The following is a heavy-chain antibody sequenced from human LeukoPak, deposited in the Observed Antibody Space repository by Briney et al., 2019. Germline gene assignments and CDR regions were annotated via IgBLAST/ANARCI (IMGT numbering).Heavy chain of an antibody. CDR3: ARGYRTSVNSFWFDP. D-gene: IGHD1-1*01. J-gene: IGHJ5*02. V-gene: IGHV1-8*01. Sequence: ASVKVSCKASGYTFTSYDINWLRQATGQGLEWMGWMNPNSGNTGYAQKFQGRVTMTRNTSISTAYMELSGLRSEDTAVYYCARGYRTSVNSFWFDPWGQGTLVTVSS. CDR2: MNPNSGNT. CDR1: GYTFTSYD.